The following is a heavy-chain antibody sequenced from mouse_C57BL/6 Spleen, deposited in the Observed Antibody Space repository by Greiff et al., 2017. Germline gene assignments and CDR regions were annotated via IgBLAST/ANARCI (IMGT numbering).Heavy chain of an antibody. Sequence: QVQLQQPGAELVKPGASVKMSCKASGYTFTSYWITWVKQRPGQGLEWIGDIYPGSGSTNYNEKFKSKATLTVDTSSSTAYMQLSSLTSSDSAVYYCARKWGDGYYWYFDVWGTGTTVTVSS. CDR2: IYPGSGST. CDR1: GYTFTSYW. J-gene: IGHJ1*03. V-gene: IGHV1-55*01. D-gene: IGHD2-3*01. CDR3: ARKWGDGYYWYFDV.